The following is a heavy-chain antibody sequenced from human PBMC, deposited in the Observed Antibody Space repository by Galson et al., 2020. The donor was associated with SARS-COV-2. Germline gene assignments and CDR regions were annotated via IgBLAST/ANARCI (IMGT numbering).Heavy chain of an antibody. CDR1: GGSISSSSYY. Sequence: SETLSLTCTVSGGSISSSSYYWGWLRQPPGKGLEWTGSIYYSGSTYYNPSLKSRVTISVDTSKNQFALKLSSVTAADTAVYYCASRSSGYYSDAFDIWGQGTMVTVSS. CDR3: ASRSSGYYSDAFDI. J-gene: IGHJ3*02. V-gene: IGHV4-39*01. D-gene: IGHD3-22*01. CDR2: IYYSGST.